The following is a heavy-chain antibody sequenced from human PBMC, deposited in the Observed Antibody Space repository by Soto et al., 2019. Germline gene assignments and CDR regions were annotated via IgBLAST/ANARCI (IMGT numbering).Heavy chain of an antibody. V-gene: IGHV4-4*02. CDR2: IYHSGST. CDR3: ASSGGGEDY. CDR1: GGSIISSHW. J-gene: IGHJ4*02. Sequence: QVQLQESGPGLVKPSGTLSLSCAVSGGSIISSHWWTWVRQPPGKGLEWIGEIYHSGSTNYNPSLKSRVTISVDPSRNQFSLNLSSVPAADTAVYYGASSGGGEDYWGQGILVTVSS. D-gene: IGHD3-16*01.